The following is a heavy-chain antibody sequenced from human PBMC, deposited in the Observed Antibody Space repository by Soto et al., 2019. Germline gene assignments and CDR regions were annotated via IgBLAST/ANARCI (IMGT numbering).Heavy chain of an antibody. Sequence: GGSLRLSCAASGFTFSSYAMSWVRQAPGKGLEWVATLDEGGGETYYADSVKGRFTISRDNAKNTLYLQMNSLRAEDTAMYYCARGDPTYFDYWGQGILVTVSS. D-gene: IGHD1-26*01. CDR3: ARGDPTYFDY. J-gene: IGHJ4*02. CDR1: GFTFSSYA. CDR2: LDEGGGET. V-gene: IGHV3-7*02.